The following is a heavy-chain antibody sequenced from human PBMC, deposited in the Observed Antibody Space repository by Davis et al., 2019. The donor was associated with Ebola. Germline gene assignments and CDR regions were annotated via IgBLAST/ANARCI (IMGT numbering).Heavy chain of an antibody. Sequence: GESLKISCAASGFTFSSYAMHWVRQAPGKGLEWVAVISYDGSNKYYADSVKGRFTISRDNSKNTLHLQMNSLRVEDTAVYYCVTENWYRFESWGQGTLVTASS. CDR1: GFTFSSYA. D-gene: IGHD1/OR15-1a*01. CDR2: ISYDGSNK. J-gene: IGHJ4*02. CDR3: VTENWYRFES. V-gene: IGHV3-30*14.